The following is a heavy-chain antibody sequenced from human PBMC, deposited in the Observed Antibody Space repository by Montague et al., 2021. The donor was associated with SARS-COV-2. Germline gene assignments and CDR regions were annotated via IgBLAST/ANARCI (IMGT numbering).Heavy chain of an antibody. J-gene: IGHJ5*02. Sequence: SETLSLTCTVSGVSVSNRYTHWSWIRQSPGKGLEWIGHIDYGGSPNYSPSLHSRVTISLDTSKNQLSLRLNSATAADTAAYYCASYWQGGSGRGSWGQGTLVPVSS. D-gene: IGHD3-10*01. CDR3: ASYWQGGSGRGS. CDR2: IDYGGSP. V-gene: IGHV4-61*01. CDR1: GVSVSNRYTH.